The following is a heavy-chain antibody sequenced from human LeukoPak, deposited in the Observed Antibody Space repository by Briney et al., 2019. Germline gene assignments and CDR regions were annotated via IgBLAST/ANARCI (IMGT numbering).Heavy chain of an antibody. Sequence: SETLSLTCAVYGGSFSGYYWSWIRQPPGKGLEWIGEINHSGSTNYNPSLKSRVTISVDTSKNQFSLKLSSVTAADTAVYYCARGGRQQQLVLSFVDYWGREPWSPSPQ. J-gene: IGHJ4*02. D-gene: IGHD6-13*01. V-gene: IGHV4-34*01. CDR2: INHSGST. CDR3: ARGGRQQQLVLSFVDY. CDR1: GGSFSGYY.